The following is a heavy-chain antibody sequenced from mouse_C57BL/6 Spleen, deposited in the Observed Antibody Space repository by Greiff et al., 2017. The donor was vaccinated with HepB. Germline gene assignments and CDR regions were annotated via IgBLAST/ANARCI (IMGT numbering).Heavy chain of an antibody. CDR2: ISSGGDYI. CDR1: GFTFSSYA. D-gene: IGHD1-1*01. V-gene: IGHV5-9-1*02. J-gene: IGHJ3*01. Sequence: EVQGVESGAGLVKPGGSLKLSCAASGFTFSSYAMSWVRQTPEKRLEWVAYISSGGDYIYFADTVKGRFTISRDNARNTLYLQMSSLKSEDTAMYYCTRDSYYYGSSHLFAYWGQGTLVTVSA. CDR3: TRDSYYYGSSHLFAY.